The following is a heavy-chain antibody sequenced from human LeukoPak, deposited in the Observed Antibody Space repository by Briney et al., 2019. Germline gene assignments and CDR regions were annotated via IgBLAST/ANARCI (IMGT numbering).Heavy chain of an antibody. V-gene: IGHV1-2*02. CDR1: GYTFIGYY. CDR3: ARETEYASGWNSIDY. J-gene: IGHJ4*02. D-gene: IGHD6-19*01. Sequence: ASVKVSCKASGYTFIGYYIHWVRQAPGQGLEWMGWIFPHSGDTNYAQTFQGRVTMTRDTSISTAYMELTGLRSDDTAVYYCARETEYASGWNSIDYWGQGTLVAVSS. CDR2: IFPHSGDT.